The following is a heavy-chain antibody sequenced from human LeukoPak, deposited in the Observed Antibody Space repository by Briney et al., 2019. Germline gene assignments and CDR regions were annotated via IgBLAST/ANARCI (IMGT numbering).Heavy chain of an antibody. CDR1: GFTFSTYW. D-gene: IGHD2-2*02. CDR2: IKRDGSEK. V-gene: IGHV3-7*03. J-gene: IGHJ4*02. Sequence: GGSLRLSCAASGFTFSTYWMSWVRQAPGKGLECVANIKRDGSEKYYVDSVKGRFTIFRADAKSSLYLQMNSLRAEDTAVYFCARVYTGNRWHFDYWGQGTLVTVSS. CDR3: ARVYTGNRWHFDY.